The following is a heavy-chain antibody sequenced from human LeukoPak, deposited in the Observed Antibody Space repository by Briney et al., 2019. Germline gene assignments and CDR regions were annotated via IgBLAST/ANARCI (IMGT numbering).Heavy chain of an antibody. J-gene: IGHJ4*02. Sequence: GASVKVSYKASGYTFTSYAMHWVRQAPGQRLEWMGWINAGNGNTKYSQKFQGRVTITRDTSASTAYMELSSLRSEDTAVYYCARVDYGDSYYYFDYWGQGTLVTVSS. CDR3: ARVDYGDSYYYFDY. CDR1: GYTFTSYA. CDR2: INAGNGNT. D-gene: IGHD4-17*01. V-gene: IGHV1-3*01.